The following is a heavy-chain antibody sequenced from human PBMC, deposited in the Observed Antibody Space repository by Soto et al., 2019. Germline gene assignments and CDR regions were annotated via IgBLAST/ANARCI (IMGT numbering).Heavy chain of an antibody. J-gene: IGHJ6*03. CDR1: GFTFSSYA. D-gene: IGHD1-7*01. Sequence: PGGSLRLSCAASGFTFSSYAVSWVRQAPGKGLVWVSRINGDGGSTNYADSVKGRFTISRDNAKNTLYLQMNSLTAEDTAVYYCARAPLELRTYYYMDVWGKGTTVTVSS. V-gene: IGHV3-74*01. CDR3: ARAPLELRTYYYMDV. CDR2: INGDGGST.